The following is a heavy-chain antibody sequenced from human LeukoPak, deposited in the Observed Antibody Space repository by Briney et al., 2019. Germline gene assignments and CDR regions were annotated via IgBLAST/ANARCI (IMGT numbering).Heavy chain of an antibody. CDR1: GFSFSSYW. V-gene: IGHV3-74*01. CDR3: ISDHTGHDDY. CDR2: INIDGSTT. D-gene: IGHD1-1*01. Sequence: PGGSLRLSCAASGFSFSSYWMHWVRQAPGKGLVWVSRINIDGSTTTYADSVKGRFTTSRDNAKNTLSLQMYSLRADDTAVYYCISDHTGHDDYWGQGTLVTVSS. J-gene: IGHJ4*02.